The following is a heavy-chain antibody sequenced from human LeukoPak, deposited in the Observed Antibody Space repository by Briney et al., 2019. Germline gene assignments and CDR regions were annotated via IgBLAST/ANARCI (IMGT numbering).Heavy chain of an antibody. CDR3: ARFWSGYSGLYYYGMDV. Sequence: PSETLSLTCTVSGDSISSGGYSWSWIRQPPGKGLEWIGYIYHIGYISQSGNIYQNPSLKSRVTISLDTSRNQFSLKLSSVTAADTAVYYCARFWSGYSGLYYYGMDVWGQGTTVTVSS. J-gene: IGHJ6*02. CDR2: ISQSGNI. CDR1: GDSISSGGYS. D-gene: IGHD3-3*01. V-gene: IGHV4-30-2*01.